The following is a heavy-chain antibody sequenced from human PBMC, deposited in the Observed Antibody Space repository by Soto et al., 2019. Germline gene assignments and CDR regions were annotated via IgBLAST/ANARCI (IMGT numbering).Heavy chain of an antibody. V-gene: IGHV1-18*04. CDR2: ISAYNGNT. CDR1: GYTFTSYG. Sequence: QVQLVQSGAEVKKPGASVKVSCKASGYTFTSYGISWVRQAPGQGLEWMGWISAYNGNTNYAQKLQGRVTMTTDTSTSTAYMELRSMRSDDTAVYYCARSGYCSSTSCYTGILTDYWGQGTLVTVSS. J-gene: IGHJ4*02. CDR3: ARSGYCSSTSCYTGILTDY. D-gene: IGHD2-2*02.